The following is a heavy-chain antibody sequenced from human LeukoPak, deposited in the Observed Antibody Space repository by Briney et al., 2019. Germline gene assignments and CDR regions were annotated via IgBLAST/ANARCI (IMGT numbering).Heavy chain of an antibody. J-gene: IGHJ3*02. V-gene: IGHV4-39*01. Sequence: PSETLSLTCTVSGGSISSSSYYWGWIRQPPGKGLEWIGIIYYSGNTYYNPPLKSRVTISVDTSKNQFSLRLSSVTAADTAVYYCARQAGYSYGYEGAFDIWGQGTMVTVSS. CDR2: IYYSGNT. CDR3: ARQAGYSYGYEGAFDI. CDR1: GGSISSSSYY. D-gene: IGHD5-18*01.